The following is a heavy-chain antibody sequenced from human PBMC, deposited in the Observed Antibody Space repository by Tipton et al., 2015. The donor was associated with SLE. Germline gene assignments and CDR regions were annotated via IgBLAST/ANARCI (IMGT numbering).Heavy chain of an antibody. CDR2: ISSSSSYT. V-gene: IGHV3-11*05. D-gene: IGHD6-19*01. Sequence: SLRLSCAASGFTFSDYYMSWIRQAPGKGLEWVSYISSSSSYTNYADSVKGRFTTSRDNSKNTLYLQMNSLRAEDTAVYYCAKDKLSGWYVDYWGQGTLVTVSS. CDR1: GFTFSDYY. CDR3: AKDKLSGWYVDY. J-gene: IGHJ4*02.